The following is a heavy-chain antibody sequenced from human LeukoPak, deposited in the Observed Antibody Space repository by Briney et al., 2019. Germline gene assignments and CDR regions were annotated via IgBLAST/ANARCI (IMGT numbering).Heavy chain of an antibody. CDR3: ARRVVPASLGVFFDY. CDR1: GYTFTGYY. CDR2: INPSGGST. J-gene: IGHJ4*02. V-gene: IGHV1-46*03. D-gene: IGHD2-2*01. Sequence: GASVKVSCKASGYTFTGYYMHWVRQAPGQGLEWMGIINPSGGSTSYAQKFQGRVTMTRDTSTSTVYMELSSLRSEDTAVYYCARRVVPASLGVFFDYWGQGTLVTVSS.